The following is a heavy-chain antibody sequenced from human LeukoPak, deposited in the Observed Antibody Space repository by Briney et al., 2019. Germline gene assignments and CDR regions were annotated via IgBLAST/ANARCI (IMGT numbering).Heavy chain of an antibody. J-gene: IGHJ3*02. CDR1: GGSFSGSY. D-gene: IGHD1-1*01. Sequence: PSETLSLTCAVYGGSFSGSYWSWIRQSPGEGLEWIGEIIHSGSTTYNPSLKSRVTISIDTSKNQFSLKLSSVTAADTAVYYCARGGGDWNDAYQNAFDIWDQGTMGTVSS. CDR2: IIHSGST. V-gene: IGHV4-34*01. CDR3: ARGGGDWNDAYQNAFDI.